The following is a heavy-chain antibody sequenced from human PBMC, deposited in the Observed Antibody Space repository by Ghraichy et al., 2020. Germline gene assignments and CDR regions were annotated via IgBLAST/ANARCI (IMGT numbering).Heavy chain of an antibody. Sequence: SVKVSCKASGGTFSSYAISWVRQAPGQGLEWMGGIIPIFGTANYAQKFQGRVTITADESTSTAYMELSSLRSEDTAVYYCARGSFGSSPTQGGYAIDYWGQGTLVTVSS. J-gene: IGHJ4*02. D-gene: IGHD6-6*01. V-gene: IGHV1-69*13. CDR3: ARGSFGSSPTQGGYAIDY. CDR1: GGTFSSYA. CDR2: IIPIFGTA.